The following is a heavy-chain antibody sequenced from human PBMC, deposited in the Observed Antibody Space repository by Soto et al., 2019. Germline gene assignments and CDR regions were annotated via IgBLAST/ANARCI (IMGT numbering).Heavy chain of an antibody. CDR3: ARGSTESYPGSRIFDF. CDR2: ITDNGGDA. J-gene: IGHJ4*02. V-gene: IGHV3-23*01. Sequence: EVQLLESGGGLVQPGGSLRLSCVASGLTFGSRAMSWVRQAPGEGLQWVATITDNGGDAKYADSVRGRFVISRDNSKKTLYLQMTSLTAEDSAMYFCARGSTESYPGSRIFDFWGRGTLVTVSS. D-gene: IGHD3-10*01. CDR1: GLTFGSRA.